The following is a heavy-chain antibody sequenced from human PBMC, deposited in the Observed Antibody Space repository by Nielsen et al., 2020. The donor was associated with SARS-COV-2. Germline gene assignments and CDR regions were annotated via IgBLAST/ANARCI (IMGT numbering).Heavy chain of an antibody. CDR1: GFTFSNAW. V-gene: IGHV3-21*01. D-gene: IGHD6-6*01. CDR3: ARDRFGIAARPGGYGMDV. Sequence: GVLKISCAASGFTFSNAWMSWVRQAPGKGLEWVSSISSSSSYIYYADSVKGRFTISRDNAKNSLYLQMNSLRAEDTAVYYCARDRFGIAARPGGYGMDVWGQGTTVTVSS. CDR2: ISSSSSYI. J-gene: IGHJ6*02.